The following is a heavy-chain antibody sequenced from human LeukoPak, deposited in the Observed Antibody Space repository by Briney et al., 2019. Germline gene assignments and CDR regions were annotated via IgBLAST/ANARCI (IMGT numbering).Heavy chain of an antibody. CDR3: ARSIDYYDSSGYLFDY. Sequence: GGTLRLSCAASGFTVSSNYMSWVRQAPGKGLEWVSVIYSGGSTYYADSVKGRFTISRDNSKNTLYLQMNSLRAEDTAVYYCARSIDYYDSSGYLFDYWGQGTLVTVSS. V-gene: IGHV3-53*01. J-gene: IGHJ4*02. CDR2: IYSGGST. D-gene: IGHD3-22*01. CDR1: GFTVSSNY.